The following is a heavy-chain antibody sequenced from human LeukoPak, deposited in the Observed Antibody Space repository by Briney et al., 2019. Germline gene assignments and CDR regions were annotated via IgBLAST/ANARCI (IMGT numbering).Heavy chain of an antibody. CDR1: GYRFSSYW. V-gene: IGHV5-51*01. D-gene: IGHD2-15*01. Sequence: GESLKISCKGSGYRFSSYWIGWVRQMPGKGLEWMGIIYPGDSDTRYSPSFQGQVAISADKSISTAYLQWSSLKASDTAMYYCARSQAARVNNWFDPWGQGTLVTVSS. CDR3: ARSQAARVNNWFDP. J-gene: IGHJ5*02. CDR2: IYPGDSDT.